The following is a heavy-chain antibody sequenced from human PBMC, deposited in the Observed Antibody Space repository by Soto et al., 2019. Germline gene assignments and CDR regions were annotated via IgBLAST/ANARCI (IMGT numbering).Heavy chain of an antibody. CDR1: GGTFSSYA. D-gene: IGHD3-10*01. J-gene: IGHJ4*02. CDR3: ASNRRYGSGSYFHCDY. V-gene: IGHV1-69*01. CDR2: IIPIFGTA. Sequence: QVQLVQSGAEVKKPGSSVKVSCKASGGTFSSYAISWVRQAPGQGLEWMGGIIPIFGTANYAQKFQGRVTITADESTSTAYMELSSLRSEDTAVYYCASNRRYGSGSYFHCDYSGQGTLVTVSS.